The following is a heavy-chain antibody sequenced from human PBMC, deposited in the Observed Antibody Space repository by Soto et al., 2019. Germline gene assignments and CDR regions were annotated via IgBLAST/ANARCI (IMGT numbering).Heavy chain of an antibody. CDR3: ARGRYGEY. CDR2: ISAHNGNT. D-gene: IGHD3-10*01. Sequence: QFHLVQSGAEVKKPGASVKVSCKASGYTFTSYGITWVRQAPGHGLEWMGWISAHNGNTDYAQKLQGRVIVTRDTSTSTAYMELRSLISDDTAVYYCARGRYGEYWGQGALVTVSS. J-gene: IGHJ4*02. V-gene: IGHV1-18*01. CDR1: GYTFTSYG.